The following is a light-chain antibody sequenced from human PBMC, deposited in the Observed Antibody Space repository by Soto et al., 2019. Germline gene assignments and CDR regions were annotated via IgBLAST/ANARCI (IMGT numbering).Light chain of an antibody. CDR3: SSYTSSSTLVV. J-gene: IGLJ2*01. Sequence: QSALTQPASVSGPPGQSITISCTGTSSDVGGYNYVSWYQHYPGKAPKLMIYDVSNRPSGVSDRFSGSKSGNTASLTISGLQTEDEADYYCSSYTSSSTLVVFGGGTKVTVL. CDR2: DVS. CDR1: SSDVGGYNY. V-gene: IGLV2-14*03.